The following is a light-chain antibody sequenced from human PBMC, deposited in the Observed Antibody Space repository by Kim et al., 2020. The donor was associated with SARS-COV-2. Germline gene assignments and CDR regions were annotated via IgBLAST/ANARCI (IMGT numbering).Light chain of an antibody. CDR2: AYN. Sequence: QSVLTQPPTVSGAPGERVTISCTGSSSNTGAGYDVHWYQQLPGTAPRLIIFAYNYGPSGVPARFSGFKSGTSVSLAITGLQAEDEADYYCQSYDSNLRGWVFGGGTQLTVL. CDR1: SSNTGAGYD. CDR3: QSYDSNLRGWV. J-gene: IGLJ3*02. V-gene: IGLV1-40*01.